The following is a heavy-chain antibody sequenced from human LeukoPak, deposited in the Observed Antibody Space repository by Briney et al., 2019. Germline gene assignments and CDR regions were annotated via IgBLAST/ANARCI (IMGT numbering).Heavy chain of an antibody. Sequence: ASVKVSCKASGYTFTSHFMHWVRQAPGQGLEWMGIINPRGGSTSYTQKFQGRVTMTRDTSTSTVYMELSSLRSEDTAMYYCARVEWYGGGLGFDIWGQGTMVTVSS. J-gene: IGHJ3*02. D-gene: IGHD4-23*01. CDR3: ARVEWYGGGLGFDI. CDR1: GYTFTSHF. V-gene: IGHV1-46*01. CDR2: INPRGGST.